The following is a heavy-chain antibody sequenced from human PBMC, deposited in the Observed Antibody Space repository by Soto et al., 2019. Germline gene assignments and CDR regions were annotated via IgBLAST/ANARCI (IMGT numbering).Heavy chain of an antibody. D-gene: IGHD6-6*01. V-gene: IGHV3-64*01. Sequence: EVQLAESGGGLAQPGGSLRLSCAASGFTRSGYGMDWVRQAPGKGLQYVSGISSNGVGTYYSNSVQSRLTISRDNSNXXVYLXXXXXXXXXXXXXXCPRRARPDLYYMDVWGKGTTVTVSS. CDR1: GFTRSGYG. CDR3: PRRARPDLYYMDV. CDR2: ISSNGVGT. J-gene: IGHJ6*03.